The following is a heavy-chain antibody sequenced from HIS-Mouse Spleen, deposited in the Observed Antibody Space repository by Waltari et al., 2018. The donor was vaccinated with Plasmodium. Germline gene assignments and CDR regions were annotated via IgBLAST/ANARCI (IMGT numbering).Heavy chain of an antibody. V-gene: IGHV3-73*01. J-gene: IGHJ4*02. CDR1: GFPFSGTA. CDR2: IRSKANSFAT. CDR3: TRLSLEAKESN. Sequence: EVQLVESGGGLVQPGGSLKLSCAASGFPFSGTAMHWVRRASGKGLEWVGRIRSKANSFATAYAASVKGRFTISRDDSKNTAYLQMNSLKTEDTAVYYCTRLSLEAKESNWGQGTLVTVSS.